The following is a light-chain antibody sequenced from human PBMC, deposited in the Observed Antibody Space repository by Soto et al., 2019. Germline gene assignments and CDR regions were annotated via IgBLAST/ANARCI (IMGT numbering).Light chain of an antibody. J-gene: IGKJ5*01. Sequence: EIVLTQSPATLSLSPGERATLSCRTSQSVSKYFAWYQQKPGRAPRLLIYDASSSATGIPARFIGSGSGTDFTLTISSLEPEDFEIYYCQQRSNWPITFGQGTRLEIK. CDR2: DAS. CDR3: QQRSNWPIT. CDR1: QSVSKY. V-gene: IGKV3-11*01.